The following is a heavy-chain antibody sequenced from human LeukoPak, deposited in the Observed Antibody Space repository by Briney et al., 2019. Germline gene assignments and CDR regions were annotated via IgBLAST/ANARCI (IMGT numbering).Heavy chain of an antibody. V-gene: IGHV4-59*11. CDR3: ARDPGGTGTSDFDF. CDR1: GGSFTNHF. CDR2: ISGNGNT. D-gene: IGHD1-7*01. J-gene: IGHJ4*02. Sequence: TSETPSLTCTVSGGSFTNHFWNWIRQPPGKGLEWIGEISGNGNTRYNPSLSSRVTISVDTSKNQFSLRLNSVTAADTAVYYCARDPGGTGTSDFDFWGQGTLVTVSS.